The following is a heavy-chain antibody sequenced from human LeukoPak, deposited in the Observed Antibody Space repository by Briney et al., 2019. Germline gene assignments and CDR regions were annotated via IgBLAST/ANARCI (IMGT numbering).Heavy chain of an antibody. CDR2: ISSSSSTI. CDR1: GFTFRTYS. CDR3: ARDQDCGGDCYWVFDC. V-gene: IGHV3-48*02. D-gene: IGHD2-21*02. Sequence: PGGSLTLSRAASGFTFRTYSMNWVRQAPWRGLAGVSYISSSSSTIQYADSVKGRFTISRDNAKNSLYLQMNSLRDEDTAVYYCARDQDCGGDCYWVFDCWGQGTLVTVSS. J-gene: IGHJ4*02.